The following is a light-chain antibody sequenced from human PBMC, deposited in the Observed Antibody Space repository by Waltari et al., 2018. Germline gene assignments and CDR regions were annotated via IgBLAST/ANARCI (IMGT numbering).Light chain of an antibody. CDR3: QQYNDWPPLT. CDR2: GAS. Sequence: EPVMTQSPATLSVSPGARATFSCRASQSVSSNLAWYQQKPGQPPRLLIYGASTRATGIPARFSGSGSGTEFTLTISSLQSEDFAVYYCQQYNDWPPLTFGGGTKVEIK. V-gene: IGKV3-15*01. J-gene: IGKJ4*01. CDR1: QSVSSN.